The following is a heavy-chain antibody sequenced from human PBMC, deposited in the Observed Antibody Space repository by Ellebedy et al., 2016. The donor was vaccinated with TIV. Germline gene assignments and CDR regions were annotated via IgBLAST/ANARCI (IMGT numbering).Heavy chain of an antibody. D-gene: IGHD3-16*01. V-gene: IGHV4-59*12. CDR3: ARNSWGAYAFDI. Sequence: MPSETLSLTCTVSGGSISSYYWSWIRQPPGKGLEWIGYIYYSGSTNYNPSLKSRVTISVDTSKNQFALKLSSVTAADTAVYYCARNSWGAYAFDIWGQGTMVTVSS. CDR1: GGSISSYY. J-gene: IGHJ3*02. CDR2: IYYSGST.